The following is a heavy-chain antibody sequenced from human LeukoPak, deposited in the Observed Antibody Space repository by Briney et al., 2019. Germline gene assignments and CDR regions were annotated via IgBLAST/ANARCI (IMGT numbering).Heavy chain of an antibody. CDR2: IYYSGST. CDR3: ARRGAYCGGDRCFGVLDY. D-gene: IGHD2-21*02. V-gene: IGHV4-59*08. CDR1: GGSISSYY. Sequence: SETLSLTCTVSGGSISSYYWSWIRQPPGKGLEWIGYIYYSGSTNYNPSPKSRVTISVDTSKNQFSLKLSSVTAADTAVYYCARRGAYCGGDRCFGVLDYWGQGTLVTVSS. J-gene: IGHJ4*02.